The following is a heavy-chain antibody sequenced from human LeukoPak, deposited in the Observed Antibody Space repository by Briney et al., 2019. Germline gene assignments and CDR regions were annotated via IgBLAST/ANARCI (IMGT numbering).Heavy chain of an antibody. CDR2: IKQDGSEK. CDR3: ARGFDFMITFGGVIAGTFDY. CDR1: GFTFSSYW. D-gene: IGHD3-16*02. Sequence: GGSLRLSCAASGFTFSSYWMSWVRQDPGKGLEWVANIKQDGSEKYYVDSVKGRFTISRDNAKNSLYLQMNSLRAEDTAVYYCARGFDFMITFGGVIAGTFDYWGQGTLVTVSS. J-gene: IGHJ4*02. V-gene: IGHV3-7*03.